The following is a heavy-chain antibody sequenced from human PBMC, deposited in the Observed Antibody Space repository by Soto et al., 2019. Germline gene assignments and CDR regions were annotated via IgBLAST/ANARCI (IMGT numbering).Heavy chain of an antibody. CDR1: GGSFSGYY. V-gene: IGHV4-34*09. Sequence: SETLSLTCAVYGGSFSGYYWSWIRQPPGKGLEWIGEINHSGSTNYNPSLKSRVSISVDTSRNQFSLRLNSVTAADTAVYYCARVDHRGYFSILTDYWGQGIRVTVSS. CDR2: INHSGST. D-gene: IGHD3-16*01. CDR3: ARVDHRGYFSILTDY. J-gene: IGHJ4*02.